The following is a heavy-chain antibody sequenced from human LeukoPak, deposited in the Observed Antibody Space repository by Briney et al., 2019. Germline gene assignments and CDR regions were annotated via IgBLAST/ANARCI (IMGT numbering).Heavy chain of an antibody. V-gene: IGHV4-39*07. CDR2: IYYSGST. CDR1: GGSISSSSYY. CDR3: ASRYGGNSGMSWFDP. J-gene: IGHJ5*02. Sequence: SETLSLTCTVSGGSISSSSYYWGWIRQPPGKGLEWIGSIYYSGSTYYNPSLKSRVTISVDTSKNQFSLKLSSVTAADTAVYYCASRYGGNSGMSWFDPWGQGTLVTVSS. D-gene: IGHD4-23*01.